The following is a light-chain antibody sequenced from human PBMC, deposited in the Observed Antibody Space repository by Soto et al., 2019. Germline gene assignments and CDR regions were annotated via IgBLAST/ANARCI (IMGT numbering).Light chain of an antibody. CDR2: EAS. J-gene: IGKJ4*01. V-gene: IGKV3D-20*02. CDR3: QQLNTYPVT. Sequence: EIVLTQSPGTLSLSPGEIATLSCRASQSVTSSYLAWYQQKPVQAPRLLMYEASSRATGIPDRFSGSGSGTDFTLTISRLEAEDFASYYGQQLNTYPVTFGGGTSVEVK. CDR1: QSVTSSY.